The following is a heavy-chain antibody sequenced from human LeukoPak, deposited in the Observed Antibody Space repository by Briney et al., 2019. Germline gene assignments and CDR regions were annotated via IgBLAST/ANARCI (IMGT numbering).Heavy chain of an antibody. D-gene: IGHD2-2*01. CDR1: GLTFSNYG. J-gene: IGHJ4*02. Sequence: GGSLRLSCEASGLTFSNYGMSWVRQAPGKGLQWVSAITGDGTTTYYADSVKGRFTISRDNSKNMLYLQMSSLRAEDTAVYYCAKMPGYFDYWGQGALVPVSS. CDR2: ITGDGTTT. V-gene: IGHV3-23*01. CDR3: AKMPGYFDY.